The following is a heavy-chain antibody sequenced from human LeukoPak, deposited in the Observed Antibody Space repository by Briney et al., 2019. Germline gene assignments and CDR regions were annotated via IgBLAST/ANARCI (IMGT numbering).Heavy chain of an antibody. D-gene: IGHD6-19*01. V-gene: IGHV3-7*01. CDR1: GFTFSNYW. CDR3: AKDQLSRGWSYFDY. CDR2: IKQDGSEQ. Sequence: GGSLRLSCAASGFTFSNYWMSWVRQAPGKGLEWVAIIKQDGSEQYYVDSVKGRFTISRDNAENSLYLQMNGLRAEDTAVYYCAKDQLSRGWSYFDYWGQGTLVTVSS. J-gene: IGHJ4*02.